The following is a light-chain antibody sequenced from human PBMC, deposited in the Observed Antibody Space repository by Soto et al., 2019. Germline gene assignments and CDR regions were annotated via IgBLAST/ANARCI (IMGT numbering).Light chain of an antibody. CDR3: QTWGTGSAIVV. J-gene: IGLJ7*01. CDR1: SGHSNYA. CDR2: VNSGGSH. Sequence: QPVLTQSPSASASLGASVKLTCTLSSGHSNYAIAWHQQQPEKGPRYLMKVNSGGSHIKGDGIPDRFSGSGSGAERYLFISSLQSEDEADYYCQTWGTGSAIVVFGGGTQLTVL. V-gene: IGLV4-69*01.